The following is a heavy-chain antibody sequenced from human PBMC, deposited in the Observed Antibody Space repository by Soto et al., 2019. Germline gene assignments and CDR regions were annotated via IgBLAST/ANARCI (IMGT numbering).Heavy chain of an antibody. CDR2: MNPNSGNT. V-gene: IGHV1-8*01. Sequence: ASVKVSCKASGYTFTSYDINWVRQATGQGLEWMGWMNPNSGNTGYAQKFQGRVTMTRNTSISTAYMELSSLRSEDTAVYYCARSPTVTTVGSYYYYYMDVWGKGTTVTVSS. CDR1: GYTFTSYD. J-gene: IGHJ6*03. CDR3: ARSPTVTTVGSYYYYYMDV. D-gene: IGHD4-17*01.